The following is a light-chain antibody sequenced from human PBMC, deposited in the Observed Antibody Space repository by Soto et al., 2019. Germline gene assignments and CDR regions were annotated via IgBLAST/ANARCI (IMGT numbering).Light chain of an antibody. CDR1: SSDVGSYNL. V-gene: IGLV2-23*02. J-gene: IGLJ1*01. CDR2: EVS. CDR3: CSYAGSSTLGYG. Sequence: QSVLTQPASVSGSPGQSITISCTGTSSDVGSYNLVSWYQQHPGKAPKLMIYEVSKRPSGVSNRFSGSKSGNTASLTISGLQAEDEADYYCCSYAGSSTLGYGFGNGTKVTVL.